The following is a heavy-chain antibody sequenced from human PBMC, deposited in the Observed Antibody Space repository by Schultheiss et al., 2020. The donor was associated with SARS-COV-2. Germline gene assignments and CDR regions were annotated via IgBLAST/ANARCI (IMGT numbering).Heavy chain of an antibody. CDR1: GGSISSGGYY. Sequence: SQTLSLTCTVSGGSISSGGYYWSWIRQHPGKGLEWIGYIYYSGTTNYNPSLDSRVTMSVDTSKNQFSLKLSSVTAADTAVYYCARGFYYDTSAFDYWGQGTLVTVSS. CDR2: IYYSGTT. J-gene: IGHJ4*02. CDR3: ARGFYYDTSAFDY. V-gene: IGHV4-31*03. D-gene: IGHD3-22*01.